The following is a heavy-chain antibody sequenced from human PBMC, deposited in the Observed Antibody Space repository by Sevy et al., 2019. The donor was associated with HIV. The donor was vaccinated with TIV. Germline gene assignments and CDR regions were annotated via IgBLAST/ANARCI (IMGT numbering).Heavy chain of an antibody. J-gene: IGHJ4*02. CDR1: GFTFSSQA. Sequence: GGSLRLSCAASGFTFSSQAMSWVRQSPGKGQKWVSIISASGDHTYYADSVKGRFTISRDNSKNTLYLQMNGLRAEDTAVYYCAIEGTHRRRDYGGREPWSPSPQ. CDR3: AIEGTHRRRDY. V-gene: IGHV3-23*01. CDR2: ISASGDHT.